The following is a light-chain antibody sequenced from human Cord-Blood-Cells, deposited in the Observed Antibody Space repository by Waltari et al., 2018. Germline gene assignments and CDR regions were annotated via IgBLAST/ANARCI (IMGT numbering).Light chain of an antibody. CDR3: QQYNSYSYT. CDR1: QSISSW. J-gene: IGKJ2*01. Sequence: DIQMTQSPSTLSASVGDRFPITCRASQSISSWLAWYKQKTGKALKLLIYKAYSLESGVPSRFSCNVSGTEFTLPISSLLPDDFATYYCQQYNSYSYTFGQGTKLEIK. CDR2: KAY. V-gene: IGKV1-5*03.